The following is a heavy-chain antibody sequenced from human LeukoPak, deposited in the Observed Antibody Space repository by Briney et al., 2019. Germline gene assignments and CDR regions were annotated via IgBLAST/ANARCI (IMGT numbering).Heavy chain of an antibody. CDR2: IYYSGST. CDR3: AREGGYTYYDSSGSYAFDY. Sequence: SETLSLTCTVSGGSISSGGYYWSWIRQHPGKGLEWIGYIYYSGSTYYNPSLKSRVTISVDTSKNLVSLKLSSVTAADTAVYYCAREGGYTYYDSSGSYAFDYWGQGTLVTVSS. V-gene: IGHV4-31*03. D-gene: IGHD3-22*01. CDR1: GGSISSGGYY. J-gene: IGHJ4*02.